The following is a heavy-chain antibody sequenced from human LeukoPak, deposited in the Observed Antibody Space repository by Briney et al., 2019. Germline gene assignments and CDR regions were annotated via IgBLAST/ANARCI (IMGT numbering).Heavy chain of an antibody. V-gene: IGHV3-23*01. CDR2: VSGSGGST. Sequence: GGSLRLSCAASGFTFSSYAMTWVRQAPGKGLEWVSVVSGSGGSTYHADSVKGRFTISKDNSKNTLYLQMNSLRAEDTAVYYCAKTGRGTTTFHYFDYWGQGTLVRVSS. CDR3: AKTGRGTTTFHYFDY. J-gene: IGHJ4*02. CDR1: GFTFSSYA. D-gene: IGHD1-26*01.